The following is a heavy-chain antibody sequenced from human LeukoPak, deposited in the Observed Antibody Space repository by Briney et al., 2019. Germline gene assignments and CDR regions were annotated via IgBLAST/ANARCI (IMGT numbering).Heavy chain of an antibody. D-gene: IGHD6-13*01. Sequence: SETLSLTWTVSGYSISSGYFWGWIRQAPGKGLEWIGSIYHSGTTYYNPSLKSRVTISVDTSKNQFSLKLTSVTAADTAVYYCARGYSSSWYFNWFDPWGQGTLVTVSS. V-gene: IGHV4-38-2*02. CDR1: GYSISSGYF. J-gene: IGHJ5*02. CDR2: IYHSGTT. CDR3: ARGYSSSWYFNWFDP.